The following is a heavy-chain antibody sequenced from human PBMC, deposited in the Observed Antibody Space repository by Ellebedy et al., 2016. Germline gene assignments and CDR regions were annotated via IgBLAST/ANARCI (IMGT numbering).Heavy chain of an antibody. CDR1: GFTVSSNY. Sequence: GGSLRLSCAASGFTVSSNYMSWVRQAPGKGLEWVALISNDGSATVYADSAKGRFTISRDNSKNTLHLQMNSLRPEDTAVYFCAKGCADGGDCYIIDSWGQGSLVTVSS. D-gene: IGHD2-21*01. J-gene: IGHJ4*02. CDR3: AKGCADGGDCYIIDS. CDR2: ISNDGSAT. V-gene: IGHV3-30*18.